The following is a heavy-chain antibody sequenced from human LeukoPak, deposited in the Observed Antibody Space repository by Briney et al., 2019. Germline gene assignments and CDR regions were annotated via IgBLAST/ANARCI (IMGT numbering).Heavy chain of an antibody. D-gene: IGHD1-26*01. CDR1: GFTFSSYW. CDR2: INSDGSST. V-gene: IGHV3-74*01. J-gene: IGHJ4*02. CDR3: AKDEGSGSYYDYLDY. Sequence: GGSLRLSCAASGFTFSSYWMHWVRQAPEKGLVWVSCINSDGSSTSYADSVKGRFTISRDNAKNSLYLQMNSLRTEDTALYYCAKDEGSGSYYDYLDYWGQGTLVTVSS.